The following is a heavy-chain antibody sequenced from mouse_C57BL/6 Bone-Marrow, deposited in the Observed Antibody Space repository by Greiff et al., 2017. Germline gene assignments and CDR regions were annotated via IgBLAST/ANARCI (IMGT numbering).Heavy chain of an antibody. CDR1: GYTFTSYW. J-gene: IGHJ2*01. V-gene: IGHV1-55*01. D-gene: IGHD4-1*01. CDR2: IFPTSGRT. CDR3: ARSGPLGRRFDY. Sequence: QVQLQQPGAELVKPGASVKMSCKASGYTFTSYWITWVQQRPGQGLEWIGDIFPTSGRTNYNEKFKSKAILTVDTSSNTAYMQLSSLTSEDSAVFYCARSGPLGRRFDYWGQGTTLTVSS.